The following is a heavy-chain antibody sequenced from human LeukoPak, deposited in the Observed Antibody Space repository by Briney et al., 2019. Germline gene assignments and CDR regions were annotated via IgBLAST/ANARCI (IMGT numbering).Heavy chain of an antibody. CDR3: ARYII. CDR1: GFSFRSHA. D-gene: IGHD1-14*01. Sequence: GGSLRLSCAASGFSFRSHAMHWVRQAPGKGLEWVAVISYDGSNKYYADSVKGRFTISRDNSKNTLYLQMNSLRAEDTAVYYCARYIIWGQGTLVTVSS. CDR2: ISYDGSNK. V-gene: IGHV3-30*04. J-gene: IGHJ4*02.